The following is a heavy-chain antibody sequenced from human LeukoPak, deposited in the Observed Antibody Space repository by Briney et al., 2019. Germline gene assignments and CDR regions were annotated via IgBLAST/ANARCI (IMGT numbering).Heavy chain of an antibody. CDR1: GFTFSSYA. V-gene: IGHV3-23*01. D-gene: IGHD3-10*01. CDR3: AKDRSGSFSRYYFDY. J-gene: IGHJ4*02. CDR2: ISGSGGST. Sequence: PGGSLRLSCAVSGFTFSSYAMSWVRQAPGKGLEWVSAISGSGGSTYYADSVKGRFTISRDNSKNTLYLQMNSLRAEDTAVYYCAKDRSGSFSRYYFDYWGQGTLVTVSS.